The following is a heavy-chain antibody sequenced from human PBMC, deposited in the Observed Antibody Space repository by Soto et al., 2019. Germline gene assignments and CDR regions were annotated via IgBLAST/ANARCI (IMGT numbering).Heavy chain of an antibody. CDR2: IIPIFGTA. CDR1: GGTFSSYA. V-gene: IGHV1-69*13. CDR3: ARAPPELYSYGQNRGYFDY. J-gene: IGHJ4*02. Sequence: SVKVSCKASGGTFSSYAISWVRQAPGQGLEWMGGIIPIFGTANYAQKFQGRVTITADESTSTAYMELSSLRSEDTAVYYCARAPPELYSYGQNRGYFDYWGQGTLVTVSS. D-gene: IGHD5-18*01.